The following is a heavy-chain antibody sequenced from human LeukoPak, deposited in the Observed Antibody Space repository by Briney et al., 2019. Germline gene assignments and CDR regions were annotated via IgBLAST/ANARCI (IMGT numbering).Heavy chain of an antibody. CDR1: GFTFSSYA. J-gene: IGHJ4*02. Sequence: GGSLRLSCAASGFTFSSYAMSWVRQAPGKGLEWVSAISGSGGSTYYADSVKGRFTISRDNSKNTLYLQMNSLRAEDTAVYYCAKGGGYSSSWYVDYWGQGTLVTVSS. V-gene: IGHV3-23*01. CDR3: AKGGGYSSSWYVDY. CDR2: ISGSGGST. D-gene: IGHD6-13*01.